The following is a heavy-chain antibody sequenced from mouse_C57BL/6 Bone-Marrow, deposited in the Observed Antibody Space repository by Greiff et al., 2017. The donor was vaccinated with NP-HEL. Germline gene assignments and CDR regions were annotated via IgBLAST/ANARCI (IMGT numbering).Heavy chain of an antibody. CDR3: VRQGYDGYYLDY. CDR2: IRSKSNNYAT. J-gene: IGHJ2*01. V-gene: IGHV10-1*01. Sequence: EVQLVASGGGLVQPKGSLKLSCAASGFSFNTYAMNWVRQAPGKGLEWVARIRSKSNNYATYYADSLKDRFTISRDDSESMLYLQMNNLKTEDTAMYYGVRQGYDGYYLDYWGQGTTLTVSS. D-gene: IGHD2-3*01. CDR1: GFSFNTYA.